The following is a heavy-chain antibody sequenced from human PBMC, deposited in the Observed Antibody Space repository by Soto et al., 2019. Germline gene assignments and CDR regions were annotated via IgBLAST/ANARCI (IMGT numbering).Heavy chain of an antibody. CDR1: GYTLTELS. J-gene: IGHJ3*02. CDR3: ATDRWELRGDAFDI. V-gene: IGHV1-24*01. CDR2: FDPEDGET. Sequence: ASVKVSCKVSGYTLTELSMHWVRQAPGKGLEWMGGFDPEDGETIYAQKFQGRVTMTEDTSTDTAYMELSSLRSEDTAVYYCATDRWELRGDAFDIWGQGTMVTVSS. D-gene: IGHD1-26*01.